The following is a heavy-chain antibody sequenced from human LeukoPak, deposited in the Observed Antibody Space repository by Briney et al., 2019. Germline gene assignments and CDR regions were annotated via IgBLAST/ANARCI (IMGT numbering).Heavy chain of an antibody. CDR3: ARAPPYYDFWSGYYTGSHYYFDY. CDR1: GGSFSGYY. J-gene: IGHJ4*02. V-gene: IGHV4-34*01. CDR2: INHSGST. Sequence: SETLSLTCAVYGGSFSGYYWSWIRQPPGKGLEWIGEINHSGSTNYNPSLKSRVTISVDTSKNQFSLKLSSVTAADTAVYYCARAPPYYDFWSGYYTGSHYYFDYWGQGTLVTVSS. D-gene: IGHD3-3*01.